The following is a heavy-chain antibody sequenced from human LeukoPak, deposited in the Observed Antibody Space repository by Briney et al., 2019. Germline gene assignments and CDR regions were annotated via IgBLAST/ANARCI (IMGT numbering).Heavy chain of an antibody. J-gene: IGHJ4*02. CDR2: IYWDDDK. Sequence: EPSPTLVKPTQTLTLRCTFSVFSISTSGVGVGCFRKPPGQALVWLALIYWDDDKRYSPSLKSRLTITKDTSKRQVVLTMTIMEPVDTATYYCVHSMGVFGDYFDYWGQGTLVTVSS. V-gene: IGHV2-5*02. D-gene: IGHD3-16*01. CDR1: VFSISTSGVG. CDR3: VHSMGVFGDYFDY.